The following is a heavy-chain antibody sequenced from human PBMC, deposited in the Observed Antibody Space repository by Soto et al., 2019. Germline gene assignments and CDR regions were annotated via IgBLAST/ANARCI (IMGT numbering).Heavy chain of an antibody. CDR2: MNPNSGNT. CDR3: ARESVATMNDAFDI. CDR1: TFTSYD. Sequence: TFTSYDINWGRQATGQGLEWMGWMNPNSGNTGYAQKFQGRVTMTRNTSISTAYMELSSLRSEDTAVYYCARESVATMNDAFDIWGQGTMVTVSS. J-gene: IGHJ3*02. D-gene: IGHD5-12*01. V-gene: IGHV1-8*01.